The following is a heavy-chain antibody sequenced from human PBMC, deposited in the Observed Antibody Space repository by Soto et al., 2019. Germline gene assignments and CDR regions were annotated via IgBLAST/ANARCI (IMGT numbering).Heavy chain of an antibody. CDR1: GGSISSGGYY. V-gene: IGHV4-31*03. Sequence: QVQLQESGPGLVKPSQTLSLTCTVSGGSISSGGYYWSWIRQHPGKGLEWIGYIYYSGSTYYSPSLKSRVTISVDTSKNQFSLKLSSVTAADTAVYYCARVGRGLMTTVFWGWFDPWGQRTLVTVSS. D-gene: IGHD4-17*01. CDR2: IYYSGST. J-gene: IGHJ5*02. CDR3: ARVGRGLMTTVFWGWFDP.